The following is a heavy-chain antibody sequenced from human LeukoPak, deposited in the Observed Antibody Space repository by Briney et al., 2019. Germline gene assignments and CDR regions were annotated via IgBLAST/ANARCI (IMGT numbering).Heavy chain of an antibody. J-gene: IGHJ5*02. CDR3: ARSASYYDYVWGSYRPNWFDP. Sequence: PSETLSLTCAVYGGSFSGYYWSWIPQPPGKGLEWVGEINHSGSTNYNPSLKSRVTISVDTSKNQFSLKLSSVTAADTAVYYCARSASYYDYVWGSYRPNWFDPWGQGTLVTVSS. D-gene: IGHD3-16*02. CDR2: INHSGST. CDR1: GGSFSGYY. V-gene: IGHV4-34*01.